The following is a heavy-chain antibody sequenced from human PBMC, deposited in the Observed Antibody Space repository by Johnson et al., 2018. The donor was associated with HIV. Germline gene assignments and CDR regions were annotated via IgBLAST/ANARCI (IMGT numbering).Heavy chain of an antibody. V-gene: IGHV3-15*01. CDR3: ATDLAAVGSGGFGI. D-gene: IGHD2-15*01. Sequence: VQLVESGGGLVKPEVSLRLSCAVSGFTFSNAWMSWVRQAPGKGLEWVGCIKRKTDGGTTDYAAPVQVRFIISRDDSKNKLYLQMNSLKNEDTTLYYCATDLAAVGSGGFGIWGQGTMVFVSS. J-gene: IGHJ3*02. CDR2: IKRKTDGGTT. CDR1: GFTFSNAW.